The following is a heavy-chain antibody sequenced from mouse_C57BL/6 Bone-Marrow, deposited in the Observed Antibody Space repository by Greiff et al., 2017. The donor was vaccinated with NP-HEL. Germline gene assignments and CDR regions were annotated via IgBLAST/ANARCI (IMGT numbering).Heavy chain of an antibody. J-gene: IGHJ3*01. CDR1: GFTFSSYA. CDR2: ISDGGSYT. CDR3: ARDGIYYGISSFAY. Sequence: EVKLMESGGGLVKPGGSLKLSCAASGFTFSSYAMSWVRQTPEKRLEWVATISDGGSYTYYPDNVKGRFTISRDNAKNNLYLQMSNLKSEDTAMYFCARDGIYYGISSFAYWGQGTLVTVSA. V-gene: IGHV5-4*01. D-gene: IGHD1-1*01.